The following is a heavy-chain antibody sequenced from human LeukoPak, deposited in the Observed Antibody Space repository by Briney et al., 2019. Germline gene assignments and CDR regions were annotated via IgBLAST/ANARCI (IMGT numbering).Heavy chain of an antibody. CDR3: ARDSEGDIGGLDY. CDR1: GGSISSGGYY. Sequence: PSQTLSLTCTVSGGSISSGGYYWSWIRQHPGKGLEWIGYIYYSGSTYYNPSLKSRVTISVGTSKNQFSLKLSSVTAADTAVYYCARDSEGDIGGLDYWGQGTLVTVSS. J-gene: IGHJ4*02. D-gene: IGHD1-26*01. V-gene: IGHV4-31*03. CDR2: IYYSGST.